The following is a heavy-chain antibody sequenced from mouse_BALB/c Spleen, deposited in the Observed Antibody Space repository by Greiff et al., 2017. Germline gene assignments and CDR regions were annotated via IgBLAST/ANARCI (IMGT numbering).Heavy chain of an antibody. V-gene: IGHV1-5*01. CDR2: IYPGNSDT. J-gene: IGHJ1*01. Sequence: DVQLQESGTVLARPGASVKMSCKASGYTFTSYWMHWVKQRPGQGLEWIGAIYPGNSDTSYNQKFKGKAKLTAVTSTSTAYMELSSLTNEDSAVYYCTRGNGNWYFDVWGAGTTVTVSS. CDR3: TRGNGNWYFDV. D-gene: IGHD2-1*01. CDR1: GYTFTSYW.